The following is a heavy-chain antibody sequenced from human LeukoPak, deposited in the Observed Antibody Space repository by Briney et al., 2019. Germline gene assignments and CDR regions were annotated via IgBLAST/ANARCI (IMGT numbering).Heavy chain of an antibody. Sequence: ASVKVSCKASGYAFTGYYMHWVRQAPGQGLEWMGWINPNSGGTNYAQKFQGRVTMTRDTSISTAYMELSRLTSDDTAVYYCARVFLLSSTQEYNWFDPWGQGTLVTVSS. CDR2: INPNSGGT. D-gene: IGHD2-2*01. V-gene: IGHV1-2*02. J-gene: IGHJ5*02. CDR1: GYAFTGYY. CDR3: ARVFLLSSTQEYNWFDP.